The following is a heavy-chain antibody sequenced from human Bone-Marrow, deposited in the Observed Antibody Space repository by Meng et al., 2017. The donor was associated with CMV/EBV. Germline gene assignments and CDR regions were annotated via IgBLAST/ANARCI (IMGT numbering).Heavy chain of an antibody. CDR2: INDGGST. J-gene: IGHJ4*02. CDR1: GGSFSDYY. CDR3: AREIVFGGSYADS. V-gene: IGHV4-34*01. Sequence: SETLSLTCAVYGGSFSDYYWSWIRQPPGKGLEWIGEINDGGSTNYNPSLKSRVTISLDTSKNQFSLNLNSVTAADTAVYYCAREIVFGGSYADSWGQGNLVTVSS. D-gene: IGHD1-26*01.